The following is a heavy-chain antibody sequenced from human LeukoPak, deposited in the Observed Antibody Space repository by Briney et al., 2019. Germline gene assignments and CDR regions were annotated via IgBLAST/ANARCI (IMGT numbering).Heavy chain of an antibody. V-gene: IGHV5-51*01. Sequence: GESLKISCKGSGYSFTNYWIAGVRQMPGKGLEWMGTIYVGDSDTRYSPSFQGQVTISGDKSITTVYLQWSSLQASDTALYYCARSAYSGYQVDYWGQGTLVTVSS. CDR2: IYVGDSDT. CDR3: ARSAYSGYQVDY. J-gene: IGHJ4*02. CDR1: GYSFTNYW. D-gene: IGHD5-12*01.